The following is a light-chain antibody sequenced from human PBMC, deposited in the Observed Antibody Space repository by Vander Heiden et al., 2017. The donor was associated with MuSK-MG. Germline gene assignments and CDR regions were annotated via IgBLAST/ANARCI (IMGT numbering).Light chain of an antibody. CDR1: QDISNY. J-gene: IGKJ5*01. Sequence: DIQMTQSPSSLSTSVGDRVTITCRASQDISNYLAWYQQKPGKVPKILIYAASTLEAGVPSRFSGSGSGTDFTLTISSLQPEDIATYYCQQYDDAARFTFGQGTRLEIK. V-gene: IGKV1-27*01. CDR2: AAS. CDR3: QQYDDAARFT.